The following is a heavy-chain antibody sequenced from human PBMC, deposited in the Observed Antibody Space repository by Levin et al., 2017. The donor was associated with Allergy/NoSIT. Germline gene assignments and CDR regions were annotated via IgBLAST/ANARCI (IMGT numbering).Heavy chain of an antibody. CDR1: GFTFSNYG. CDR2: IWFDGSIK. CDR3: ARMVGGTASDI. V-gene: IGHV3-33*01. D-gene: IGHD2-15*01. Sequence: TGGSLRLSCAASGFTFSNYGIHWVRQTPGKGLEWVTVIWFDGSIKSYADSVKGRFTISRDNSKNTLSLQMNDLRDEDTAVYYCARMVGGTASDIWGQGTMVTVSS. J-gene: IGHJ3*02.